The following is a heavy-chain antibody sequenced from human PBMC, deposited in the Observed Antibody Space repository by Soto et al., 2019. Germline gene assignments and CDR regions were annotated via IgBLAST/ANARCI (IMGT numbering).Heavy chain of an antibody. D-gene: IGHD2-2*01. V-gene: IGHV5-51*01. CDR3: ASLNCSSTSCYYYYYYMDV. J-gene: IGHJ6*03. CDR2: IYPGDSDT. CDR1: GYSFTSYW. Sequence: PGESLKISCKGSGYSFTSYWIGWVRQMPGKGLEWMGIIYPGDSDTRYSPSFQGQVTISADKSISTAYLQWSSLKASDTAMYYCASLNCSSTSCYYYYYYMDVWGKGTTVTVSS.